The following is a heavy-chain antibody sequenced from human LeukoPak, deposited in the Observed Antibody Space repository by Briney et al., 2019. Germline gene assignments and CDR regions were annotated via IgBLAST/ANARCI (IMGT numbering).Heavy chain of an antibody. J-gene: IGHJ5*02. D-gene: IGHD2-2*01. CDR2: IYYSGST. CDR1: GGSISSYY. V-gene: IGHV4-59*01. Sequence: SETLSLTCTVSGGSISSYYWSWIRQPPGKGLEWIGYIYYSGSTNCNPSPKSRVTISVDTSKNQFSLKLSSVTAADTAVYYCARELAVVPAACNLFDPWGQGTLVTVSS. CDR3: ARELAVVPAACNLFDP.